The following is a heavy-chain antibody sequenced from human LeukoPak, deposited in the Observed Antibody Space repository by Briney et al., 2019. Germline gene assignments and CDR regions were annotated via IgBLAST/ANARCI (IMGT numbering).Heavy chain of an antibody. D-gene: IGHD1-1*01. V-gene: IGHV4-59*01. Sequence: PSETLSLTCTVSGGSISSYYWSWIRQPPGKGLEWIGYIYYSGTTNYNPSLKSRVTISVDTSKNQFSLKLSSVTAADTAVYYCARVSWFPGTSYYYMDVWGKGTTVTVSS. J-gene: IGHJ6*03. CDR3: ARVSWFPGTSYYYMDV. CDR2: IYYSGTT. CDR1: GGSISSYY.